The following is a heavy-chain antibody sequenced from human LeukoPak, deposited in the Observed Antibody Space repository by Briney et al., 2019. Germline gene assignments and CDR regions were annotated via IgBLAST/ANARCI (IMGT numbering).Heavy chain of an antibody. CDR1: GDSINNGLYS. CDR3: ARVRVTGSKWFDP. V-gene: IGHV4-31*03. Sequence: SETLSLTCTVSGDSINNGLYSWSWIRRHPGKGLEWIGYIYYSENTSYNPSLKSRVTISADTSKNQFSLRLSSVTAADTAVYYCARVRVTGSKWFDPWGQGTQVIVSS. J-gene: IGHJ5*02. CDR2: IYYSENT. D-gene: IGHD3-9*01.